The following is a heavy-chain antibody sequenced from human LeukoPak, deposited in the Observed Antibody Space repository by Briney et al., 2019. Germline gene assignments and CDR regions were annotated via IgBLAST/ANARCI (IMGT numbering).Heavy chain of an antibody. CDR1: GFTFSNYG. CDR2: IWYDGSNK. CDR3: ARSARDGYSDPDFDY. J-gene: IGHJ4*02. Sequence: QAGGSLRLSCAASGFTFSNYGMHWVRQAPGKGLEWVAVIWYDGSNKYYADSVKGRFTISRDNSKNTLYLQMNSLRAEDTAVYYCARSARDGYSDPDFDYWGQGTLVTVSS. D-gene: IGHD5-24*01. V-gene: IGHV3-33*01.